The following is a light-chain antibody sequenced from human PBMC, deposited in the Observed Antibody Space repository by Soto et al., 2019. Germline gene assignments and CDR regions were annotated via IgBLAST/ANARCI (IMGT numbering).Light chain of an antibody. J-gene: IGKJ1*01. CDR1: QSVTSTH. Sequence: EIVLTQSPGTLSLSPGERATLSCRASQSVTSTHLAWYQQKPDQAPRLLIYGASSRATNVPDRFTGSGSGTDFTLTISRLEPEDFGVYYCQQYGSSYWTFGQGTKVDIK. V-gene: IGKV3-20*01. CDR3: QQYGSSYWT. CDR2: GAS.